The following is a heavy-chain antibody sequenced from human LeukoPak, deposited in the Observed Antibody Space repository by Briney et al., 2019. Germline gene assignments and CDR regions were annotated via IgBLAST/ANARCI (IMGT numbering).Heavy chain of an antibody. CDR3: ARGGGAFDY. D-gene: IGHD3-16*01. CDR2: IYYSGST. V-gene: IGHV4-59*01. Sequence: PSETLSLTCTVAGGAISSYYWSWIRQPPGKGLEWIGYIYYSGSTNYNPSLKSRVTISVDTSKNQFSLKLSSVTAADTAVYYCARGGGAFDYWGQGTLATVSS. J-gene: IGHJ4*02. CDR1: GGAISSYY.